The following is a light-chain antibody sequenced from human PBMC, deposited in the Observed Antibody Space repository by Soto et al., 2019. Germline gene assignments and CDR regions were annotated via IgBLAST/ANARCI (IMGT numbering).Light chain of an antibody. J-gene: IGKJ4*01. CDR1: QAITNN. Sequence: DIQLTQSPSSLSASVGDRVTITCRASQAITNNLAWYQQKPGNPPRLMIYEESTLHSGVPSRFSGRKVGTQFILTIDSLQPEDVATYYCQQVKSYPRTFGGGTKVDIK. CDR3: QQVKSYPRT. CDR2: EES. V-gene: IGKV1-9*01.